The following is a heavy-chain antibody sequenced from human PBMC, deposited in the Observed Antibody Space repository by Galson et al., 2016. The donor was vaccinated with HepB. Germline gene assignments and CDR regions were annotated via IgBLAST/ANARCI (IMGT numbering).Heavy chain of an antibody. Sequence: SVKVSCKASGGTLSSFAISWVRQAPGQGLEWMGGIIPVFATAHYAQKFQGRVTITADESTGTAYMDLSSLRSEDTAEYYCASSWVGSHPYYYGMDVWGQGTTVTVSS. CDR3: ASSWVGSHPYYYGMDV. CDR1: GGTLSSFA. D-gene: IGHD2-15*01. J-gene: IGHJ6*02. V-gene: IGHV1-69*13. CDR2: IIPVFATA.